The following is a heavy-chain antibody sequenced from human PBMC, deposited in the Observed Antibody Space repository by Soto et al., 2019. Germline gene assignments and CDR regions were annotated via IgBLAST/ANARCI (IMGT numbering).Heavy chain of an antibody. CDR1: GYSFTSYW. Sequence: GESLKISCKGSGYSFTSYWISWVRQMPGKGLEWMGGIDHSDPYPNYTHSFKGHFTISADKSISTAYLQWSSLKASDTAMYYCAKGYYYDSSTPYYFDYWGQGTLVTVSS. CDR3: AKGYYYDSSTPYYFDY. J-gene: IGHJ4*02. CDR2: IDHSDPYP. V-gene: IGHV5-10-1*01. D-gene: IGHD3-22*01.